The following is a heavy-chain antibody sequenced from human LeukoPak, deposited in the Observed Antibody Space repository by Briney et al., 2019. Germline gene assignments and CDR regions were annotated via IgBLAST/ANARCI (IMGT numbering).Heavy chain of an antibody. Sequence: GGSLRLSCAASGFTFSSYSMNWVRQAPGKGLEWVSSISSSSSYIYYADSVKGRFTISRDNAKNSLYPQMNSLRAEDKAVYYCARVIGIAAAGTLDYWGQEPWSPSPQ. CDR1: GFTFSSYS. CDR2: ISSSSSYI. D-gene: IGHD6-13*01. CDR3: ARVIGIAAAGTLDY. J-gene: IGHJ4*01. V-gene: IGHV3-21*01.